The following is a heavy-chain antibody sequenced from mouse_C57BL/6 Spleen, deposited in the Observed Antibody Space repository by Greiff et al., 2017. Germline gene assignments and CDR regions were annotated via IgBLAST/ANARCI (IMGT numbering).Heavy chain of an antibody. Sequence: EVQRVESGGGLVQPGGSLKLSCAASGFTFSDYGMAWVRQAPRKGPEWVAFISNLAYSIYYADTVTGRFTISRENAKNTLYLEMSSLRSEDTAMYYCARQGFRGNYYFDYWGQGTTLTVS. J-gene: IGHJ2*01. V-gene: IGHV5-15*01. D-gene: IGHD1-1*02. CDR1: GFTFSDYG. CDR3: ARQGFRGNYYFDY. CDR2: ISNLAYSI.